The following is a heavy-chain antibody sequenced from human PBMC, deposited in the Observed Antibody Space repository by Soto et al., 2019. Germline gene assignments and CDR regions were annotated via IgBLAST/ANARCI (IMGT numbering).Heavy chain of an antibody. J-gene: IGHJ5*02. CDR1: GGSFSGYY. V-gene: IGHV4-34*01. CDR3: ERGDRYVLSRRWFYP. D-gene: IGHD2-8*01. Sequence: PSETLSLTCAVYGGSFSGYYWSWIRQPPGKGLEWIGEINHSGSTNYNPSLKSRVTISVDTSKNQFSLKLSSVTAADTAVCYCERGDRYVLSRRWFYPWGHGTLVSLSS. CDR2: INHSGST.